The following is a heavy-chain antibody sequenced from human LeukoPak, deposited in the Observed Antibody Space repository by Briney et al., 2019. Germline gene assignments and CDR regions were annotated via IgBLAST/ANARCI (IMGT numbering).Heavy chain of an antibody. Sequence: ASVKVSCKASGYTFTSYYMHWVRQAPGQGLEWMGIINPSGGSTSYAQKFQGRVTMTRDTSTSTVYMELSSLRSEDTAVYYCARTVAVAGTSKYYYFDYWGQGTLVTVSS. CDR2: INPSGGST. CDR3: ARTVAVAGTSKYYYFDY. V-gene: IGHV1-46*03. J-gene: IGHJ4*02. CDR1: GYTFTSYY. D-gene: IGHD6-19*01.